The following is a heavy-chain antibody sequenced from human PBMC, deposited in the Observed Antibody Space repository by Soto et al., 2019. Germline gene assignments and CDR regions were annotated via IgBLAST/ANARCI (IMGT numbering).Heavy chain of an antibody. CDR1: GGTFSSYA. D-gene: IGHD5-18*01. CDR2: IIPIFGTA. V-gene: IGHV1-69*13. CDR3: ARADSYRGYSYGAFDY. Sequence: SVKVSCKASGGTFSSYAISWVRQAPGQGLEWMGGIIPIFGTANYAQKFQGRVTITADESTSTAYMELSSLRSEDTAVYYCARADSYRGYSYGAFDYWGQGTLVTVYS. J-gene: IGHJ4*02.